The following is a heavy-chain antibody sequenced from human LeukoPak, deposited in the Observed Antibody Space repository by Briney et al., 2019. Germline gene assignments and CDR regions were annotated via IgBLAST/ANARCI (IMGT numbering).Heavy chain of an antibody. D-gene: IGHD5-18*01. J-gene: IGHJ4*02. V-gene: IGHV4-34*01. Sequence: SETLSLTCAVYGGSFSGYYWSWIRQPPGKGLEWIGEINHSGSTNYNPSLKSRVTISVDTSKNQLSLKLSSVTAADTAVYYCARGVGYSYGTPDFDYWGQGTLVTVSS. CDR3: ARGVGYSYGTPDFDY. CDR1: GGSFSGYY. CDR2: INHSGST.